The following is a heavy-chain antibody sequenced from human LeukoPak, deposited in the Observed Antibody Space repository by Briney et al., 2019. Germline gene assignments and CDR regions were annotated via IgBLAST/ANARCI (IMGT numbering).Heavy chain of an antibody. D-gene: IGHD2-2*01. CDR1: GYTFTGYY. CDR2: INPNSGGT. Sequence: GASVKVSCKASGYTFTGYYMHWVRQAPGQGLEWMGWINPNSGGTNYAQKFQGRVTMTRDTSISTAYMELSRLRSDDTAVYYCARDVRVVPAALGFGYWGQGTLVTVSS. CDR3: ARDVRVVPAALGFGY. V-gene: IGHV1-2*02. J-gene: IGHJ4*02.